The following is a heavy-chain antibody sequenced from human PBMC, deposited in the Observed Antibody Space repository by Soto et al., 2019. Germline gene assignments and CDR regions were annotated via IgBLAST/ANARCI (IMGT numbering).Heavy chain of an antibody. D-gene: IGHD3-3*01. V-gene: IGHV4-59*01. CDR1: GGSISSYY. Sequence: KPSETLSLTCTVSGGSISSYYWSWIRQPPGKGLEWIGYIYYSGSTNYNPSLKSRVTISVDTSKNQFSLKLSSVTAADTAVYYCARVPTYYDFWSGYSGGYYFDYWGQGTLVTVSS. CDR2: IYYSGST. CDR3: ARVPTYYDFWSGYSGGYYFDY. J-gene: IGHJ4*02.